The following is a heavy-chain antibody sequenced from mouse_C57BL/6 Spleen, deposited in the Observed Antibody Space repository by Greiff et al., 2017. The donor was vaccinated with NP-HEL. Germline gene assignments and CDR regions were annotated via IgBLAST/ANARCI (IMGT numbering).Heavy chain of an antibody. V-gene: IGHV14-2*01. CDR3: ARSDYGSSYLIDY. CDR1: GFNIKDYY. Sequence: EVQLQQSGAELVKPGASVKLSCTASGFNIKDYYMHWVKQRTEQGLEWIGRIDPEDGETKYAPTFQGKATITAATSSSTAYLQLRSLTSEDTAVDYCARSDYGSSYLIDYWGQGTTLTVSS. D-gene: IGHD1-1*01. CDR2: IDPEDGET. J-gene: IGHJ2*01.